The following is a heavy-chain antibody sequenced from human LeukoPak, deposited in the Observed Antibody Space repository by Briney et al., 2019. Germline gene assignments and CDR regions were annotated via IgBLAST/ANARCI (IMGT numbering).Heavy chain of an antibody. V-gene: IGHV3-23*01. CDR3: ATYRQVLLPFES. J-gene: IGHJ4*02. D-gene: IGHD2-8*02. CDR2: TSSSDAGT. CDR1: GFTLSTYA. Sequence: HSGGSLRLSCAASGFTLSTYAMSWVRQTPGKGLEWVAATSSSDAGTYHADSVRGRFTISRDNSKNTLYLQMNSLRAEDAAVYYCATYRQVLLPFESWGQGTLVTVSS.